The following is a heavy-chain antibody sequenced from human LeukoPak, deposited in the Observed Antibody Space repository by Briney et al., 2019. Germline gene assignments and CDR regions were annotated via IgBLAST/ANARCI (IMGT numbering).Heavy chain of an antibody. D-gene: IGHD5-18*01. V-gene: IGHV3-7*01. J-gene: IGHJ4*02. CDR1: GFTFSSYW. CDR2: IKQDGREK. CDR3: ARDPDTGIDY. Sequence: PGGSLRLSCAASGFTFSSYWMSWVRQAPGKGRESVANIKQDGREKYYVDSVKGPFTISRDNAKNSLHLQMNSVRAEDTAVYYCARDPDTGIDYWGQGTLVTVSS.